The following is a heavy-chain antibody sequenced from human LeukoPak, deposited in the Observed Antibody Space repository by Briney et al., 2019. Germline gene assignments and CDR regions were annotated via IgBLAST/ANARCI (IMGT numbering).Heavy chain of an antibody. CDR3: PRNLGRWDAFAT. CDR1: GYTFTTHG. Sequence: ASVKVSCKASGYTFTTHGISWVRHAPRQGLEWMGWISANNGNTNFAQKLQGRVTMTTDTSTSTAYMELRSLRCDDTAVHYCPRNLGRWDAFATWGQGTMVTVSS. D-gene: IGHD3-16*01. CDR2: ISANNGNT. V-gene: IGHV1-18*01. J-gene: IGHJ3*02.